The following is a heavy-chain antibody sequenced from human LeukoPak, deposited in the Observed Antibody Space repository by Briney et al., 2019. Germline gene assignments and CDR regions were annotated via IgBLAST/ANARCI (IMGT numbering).Heavy chain of an antibody. V-gene: IGHV3-48*01. J-gene: IGHJ5*02. D-gene: IGHD6-13*01. CDR2: ISSSVTTI. Sequence: PGGSLRLSCAASGFSFSGYGMNWVRQAPGKGLEWVSYISSSVTTIYYADSVKGRFTISRDNAKNSLYLQMNSLRAEDKAVYYCARMIATTGTKWFDPWGQGTMVTVSS. CDR1: GFSFSGYG. CDR3: ARMIATTGTKWFDP.